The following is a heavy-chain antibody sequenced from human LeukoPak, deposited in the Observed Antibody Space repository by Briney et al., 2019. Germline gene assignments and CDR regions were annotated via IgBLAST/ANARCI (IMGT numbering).Heavy chain of an antibody. CDR3: ARVPIRQQLVLGWFDP. CDR1: GYTFTSYG. D-gene: IGHD6-13*01. J-gene: IGHJ5*02. Sequence: ASVKVSCKASGYTFTSYGISWVRQAPGQGLEWMGWISAYNGNTNYPQKLQGRVTMTTDTSTSTAYMELRSLRSDDTAVYYCARVPIRQQLVLGWFDPWGQGTLVTVSS. V-gene: IGHV1-18*01. CDR2: ISAYNGNT.